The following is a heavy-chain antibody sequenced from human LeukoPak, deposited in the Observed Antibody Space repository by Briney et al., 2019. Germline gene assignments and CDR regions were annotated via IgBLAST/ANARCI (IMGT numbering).Heavy chain of an antibody. CDR2: INPNSGGT. Sequence: ASVKVSCKASGYTFTGYYMHWVRQAPGQGLEWMGWINPNSGGTNYAQKFQGRVTMTRDTSISTAYMELSRLRSGDTAVYYCARDMGGSYSFILVFDIWGQGTMVTVSS. CDR3: ARDMGGSYSFILVFDI. D-gene: IGHD1-26*01. V-gene: IGHV1-2*02. CDR1: GYTFTGYY. J-gene: IGHJ3*02.